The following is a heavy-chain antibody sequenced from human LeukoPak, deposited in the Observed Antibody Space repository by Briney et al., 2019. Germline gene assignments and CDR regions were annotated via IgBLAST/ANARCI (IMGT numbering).Heavy chain of an antibody. Sequence: SETLSLTCTVSGGSISSYYWGWIRQPPGKGLEWIGSIYHSGSTYYNPSLKSRVTISVDTSKNQFSLKLSSVTAADTAVYYCARVVGFDYWYFDLWGRGTLVTVSS. CDR2: IYHSGST. CDR3: ARVVGFDYWYFDL. J-gene: IGHJ2*01. D-gene: IGHD1-26*01. CDR1: GGSISSYY. V-gene: IGHV4-38-2*02.